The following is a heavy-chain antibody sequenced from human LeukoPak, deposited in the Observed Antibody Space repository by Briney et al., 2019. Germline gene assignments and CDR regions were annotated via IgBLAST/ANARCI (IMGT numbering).Heavy chain of an antibody. V-gene: IGHV4-30-2*01. CDR2: IYHSGST. J-gene: IGHJ5*02. CDR3: ARAGGFTMVRGAVNNWFDP. Sequence: SETLSLTCTVSGGSISSGGYYWSWIRQPPGKGLEWIGYIYHSGSTYYSPSLKSRVSVSVDTSKNQFSLKLSSVTAADTAVYYCARAGGFTMVRGAVNNWFDPWGQGTLVTVSS. CDR1: GGSISSGGYY. D-gene: IGHD3-10*01.